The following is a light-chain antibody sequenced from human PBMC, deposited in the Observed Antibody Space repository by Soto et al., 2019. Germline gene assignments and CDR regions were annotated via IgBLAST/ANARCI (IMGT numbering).Light chain of an antibody. CDR3: SSYTSSSTLVV. V-gene: IGLV2-14*01. J-gene: IGLJ1*01. CDR1: SSDVGGYNY. Sequence: VLTQPASVSGSPGQSITISCTGTSSDVGGYNYVSWYQQHPGKAPKLMIYEVSNRPSGVSNRFSGSKSGNTASLTISGLQAEDEADYYCSSYTSSSTLVVFGTGTKVTVL. CDR2: EVS.